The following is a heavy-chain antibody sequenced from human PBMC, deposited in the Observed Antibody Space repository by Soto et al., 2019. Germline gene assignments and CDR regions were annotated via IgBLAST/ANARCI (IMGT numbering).Heavy chain of an antibody. CDR2: IYYSGST. Sequence: SETLSLTCTVSGGSVSSGDYFWSWLRQSPGKRLEWIAYIYYSGSTNYNPSLESRATISVDTSKSQVSLTLTSMTAADAALYYCARSPNYYYYGFDVWGQGTAVTVSS. D-gene: IGHD3-10*01. J-gene: IGHJ6*02. CDR3: ARSPNYYYYGFDV. V-gene: IGHV4-61*08. CDR1: GGSVSSGDYF.